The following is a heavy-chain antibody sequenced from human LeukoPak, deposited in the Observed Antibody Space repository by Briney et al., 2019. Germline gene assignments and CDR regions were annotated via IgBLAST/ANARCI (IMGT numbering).Heavy chain of an antibody. D-gene: IGHD1-26*01. CDR3: ARDNIGEPGHFDY. Sequence: SETLSLTCTVSGYSISSGYYWGWIRQPPGKGLEWIGSIYHSGRTFYNPSLKSRVTISVDTSKNQFSLKLTSVTTTDTAVYYCARDNIGEPGHFDYWGQGTLVTVSS. V-gene: IGHV4-38-2*02. J-gene: IGHJ4*02. CDR2: IYHSGRT. CDR1: GYSISSGYY.